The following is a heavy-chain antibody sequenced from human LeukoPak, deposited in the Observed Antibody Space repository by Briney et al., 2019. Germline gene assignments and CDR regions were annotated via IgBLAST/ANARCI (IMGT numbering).Heavy chain of an antibody. V-gene: IGHV4-59*01. CDR1: GDSISSYY. CDR2: IYYSGST. D-gene: IGHD5/OR15-5a*01. CDR3: ARVFYDNIDY. Sequence: PSETLSLTCTDSGDSISSYYWSWIRQPPGKGLEWIGYIYYSGSTNYNPSLKGRVTISVDTSKNQFSLKLSSVTAADTAVYYCARVFYDNIDYWGQGTLVTVSS. J-gene: IGHJ4*02.